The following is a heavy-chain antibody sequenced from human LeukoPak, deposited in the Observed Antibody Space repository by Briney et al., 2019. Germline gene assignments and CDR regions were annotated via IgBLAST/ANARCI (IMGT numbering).Heavy chain of an antibody. CDR1: GGSFSGYY. J-gene: IGHJ4*02. CDR3: ARESRNYGDYTKDY. Sequence: SETLSLTCAVYGGSFSGYYWSWIRQPPGKGLEWIGEINHSGSTNYNPSLKNRGTISVDTSKNQFSLKLSSVTAADTAVYYCARESRNYGDYTKDYWGQGTLVTVSS. D-gene: IGHD4-17*01. CDR2: INHSGST. V-gene: IGHV4-34*01.